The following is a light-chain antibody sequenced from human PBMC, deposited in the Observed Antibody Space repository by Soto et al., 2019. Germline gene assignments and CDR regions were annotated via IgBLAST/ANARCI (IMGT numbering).Light chain of an antibody. CDR1: QSVSSN. CDR2: GAS. CDR3: QQYNNWPWT. J-gene: IGKJ1*01. Sequence: EVVMTQSPATLSLSPGERATLSCRASQSVSSNLAWYQQKPCQAPRLLIYGASTRATGIPARFSGSGSGTEFTLTISSLQSEDFAVYYCQQYNNWPWTFGQGTKVDIK. V-gene: IGKV3-15*01.